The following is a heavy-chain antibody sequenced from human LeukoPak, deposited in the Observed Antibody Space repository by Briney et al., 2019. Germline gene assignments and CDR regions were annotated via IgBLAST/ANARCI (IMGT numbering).Heavy chain of an antibody. D-gene: IGHD2-15*01. J-gene: IGHJ4*02. CDR1: GYTLTELS. V-gene: IGHV1-24*01. CDR3: ATAAGVVVVAAAAYDY. CDR2: FDPEDGET. Sequence: GASVKVSCKVSGYTLTELSMHWVRQAPGKGLEWMGGFDPEDGETIYAQKFLGRVTMTEDTSTDTAYMELSSLRSEDTAVYYCATAAGVVVVAAAAYDYWGQGTLVTVSS.